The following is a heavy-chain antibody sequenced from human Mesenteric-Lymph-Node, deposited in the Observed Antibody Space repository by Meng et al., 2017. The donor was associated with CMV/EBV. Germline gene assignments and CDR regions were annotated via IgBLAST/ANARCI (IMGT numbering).Heavy chain of an antibody. CDR3: ARSAPRITGAIGVFAI. CDR1: GGSISSYY. CDR2: IYYSGSI. V-gene: IGHV4-59*01. D-gene: IGHD1-14*01. Sequence: AETLSLTCTVSGGSISSYYWSWIRQPPGKGLEWIGYIYYSGSINYNPSLKSRVTISVNTSKDQFSLKLRSVTAADTAVYYCARSAPRITGAIGVFAIWGQGTMVTVSS. J-gene: IGHJ3*02.